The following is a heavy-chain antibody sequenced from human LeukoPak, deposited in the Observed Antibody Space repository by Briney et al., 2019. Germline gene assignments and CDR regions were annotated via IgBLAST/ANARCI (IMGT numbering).Heavy chain of an antibody. Sequence: SETLSLTCTVSGGSISSYYWTWIRQHAGKGLEWIGLIYPSGNTNYNPSLKSRVTMSVDTSENQFSQKMGSVTAAGTSVYYCARENRGSYREFDYWGEGTLVTVSS. D-gene: IGHD1-26*01. V-gene: IGHV4-4*07. J-gene: IGHJ4*02. CDR2: IYPSGNT. CDR1: GGSISSYY. CDR3: ARENRGSYREFDY.